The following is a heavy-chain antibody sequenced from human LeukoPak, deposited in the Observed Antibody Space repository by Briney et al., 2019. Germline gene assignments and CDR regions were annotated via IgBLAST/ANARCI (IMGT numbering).Heavy chain of an antibody. V-gene: IGHV4-31*03. CDR1: GGSISSGGYY. Sequence: SETLSLTCTVSGGSISSGGYYWSWIRQHPGKGLEWIGYIYYSGSTYYNPSLKSRVTISVDTSKNQFSLKLSSVTAADTAVYYCARDRSSSWYRYGMDVWGQGTTVTVSS. CDR2: IYYSGST. D-gene: IGHD6-13*01. J-gene: IGHJ6*02. CDR3: ARDRSSSWYRYGMDV.